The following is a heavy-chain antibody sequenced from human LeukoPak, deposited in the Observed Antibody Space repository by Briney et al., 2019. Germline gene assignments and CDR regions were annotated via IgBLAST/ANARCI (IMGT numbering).Heavy chain of an antibody. CDR2: FDPEDGET. V-gene: IGHV1-24*01. CDR1: GYTLTELS. D-gene: IGHD3-10*01. CDR3: ATAFRYYYGSGTSKFDP. J-gene: IGHJ5*02. Sequence: GASVKVSCKVSGYTLTELSMRCVRQAPRKGLEWMGRFDPEDGETIYAQKFQGRVTMTEGTSTDTAYMELSSLRPEDTAVYYCATAFRYYYGSGTSKFDPWGQGTLVTVSS.